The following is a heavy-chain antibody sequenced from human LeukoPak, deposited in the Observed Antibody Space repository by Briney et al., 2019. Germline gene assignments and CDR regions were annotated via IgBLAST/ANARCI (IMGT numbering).Heavy chain of an antibody. J-gene: IGHJ6*03. Sequence: GASVKVSCKASGYTFTGYYMHWVRQAPGQGLEWMGWINPNSGGTNYAQKFQGRVTMTRDTSISTAYMELSRLRSDDTAVYYCARDLYGSSWYDLWARGYYYMDVWGKGTTVTVSS. CDR1: GYTFTGYY. V-gene: IGHV1-2*02. D-gene: IGHD6-13*01. CDR3: ARDLYGSSWYDLWARGYYYMDV. CDR2: INPNSGGT.